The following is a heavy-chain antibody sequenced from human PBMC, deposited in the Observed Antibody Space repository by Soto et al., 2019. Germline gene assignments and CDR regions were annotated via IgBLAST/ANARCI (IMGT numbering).Heavy chain of an antibody. CDR1: GFTFSSYA. J-gene: IGHJ6*02. Sequence: GGSLRLSCAASGFTFSSYAMHWVRQAPGKGLEWVAVISYDGSNKYYADSVKGRFTISRDNSKNTLYLQMNSLRAEDTAVYYCASARPGGYSYGSDYYYYGMDAWGQGTTVTVSS. D-gene: IGHD5-18*01. CDR3: ASARPGGYSYGSDYYYYGMDA. CDR2: ISYDGSNK. V-gene: IGHV3-30-3*01.